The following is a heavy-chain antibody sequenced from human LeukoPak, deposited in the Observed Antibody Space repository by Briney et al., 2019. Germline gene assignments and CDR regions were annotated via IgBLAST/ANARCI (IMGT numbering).Heavy chain of an antibody. V-gene: IGHV3-20*04. CDR3: ARGDYYGSGSSGGDY. CDR1: GFTFDDYG. J-gene: IGHJ4*02. CDR2: INWNGGST. D-gene: IGHD3-10*01. Sequence: PGGSLRLSCAASGFTFDDYGMSWVRQAPGKGLEWVSGINWNGGSTGYADSVKGRFTISRDNAKNSPYLQMNSLRAEDTALYYCARGDYYGSGSSGGDYWGQGTLVTVSS.